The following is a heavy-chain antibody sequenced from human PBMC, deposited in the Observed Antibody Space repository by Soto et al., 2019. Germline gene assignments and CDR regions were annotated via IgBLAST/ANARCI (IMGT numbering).Heavy chain of an antibody. CDR1: GFTFSSYA. V-gene: IGHV3-23*01. Sequence: EVQLLESGGGLVQPGGSLRLSCAASGFTFSSYAMSWVRQAPGKGLEWVSAISGSGGSTYYADSVKGRFTISRDNSKNTLYLQMNSLRAEDTAVYYCATHWGNLTARPRLNFDYWGQGTLVTVSS. J-gene: IGHJ4*02. D-gene: IGHD6-6*01. CDR2: ISGSGGST. CDR3: ATHWGNLTARPRLNFDY.